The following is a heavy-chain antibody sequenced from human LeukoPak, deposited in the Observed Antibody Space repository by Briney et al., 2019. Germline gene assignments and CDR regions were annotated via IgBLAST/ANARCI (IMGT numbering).Heavy chain of an antibody. D-gene: IGHD3-16*01. CDR3: ARDRMLRLGESPSDY. V-gene: IGHV1-69*04. J-gene: IGHJ4*02. CDR2: IIPILGIA. Sequence: SVKVSCKASGGTFSSYAISWVRQAPGQGLEWMGRIIPILGIANYAQKFQGRVTITADKSTSTAYMELSSLRSEDTAVYYCARDRMLRLGESPSDYWGQGTLVTVAS. CDR1: GGTFSSYA.